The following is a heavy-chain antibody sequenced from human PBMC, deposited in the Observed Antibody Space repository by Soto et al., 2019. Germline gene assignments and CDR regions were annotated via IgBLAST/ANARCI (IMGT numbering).Heavy chain of an antibody. CDR3: AREGQLRSYYYYGMDV. J-gene: IGHJ6*02. CDR1: GFTFSSYS. V-gene: IGHV3-48*02. D-gene: IGHD1-1*01. CDR2: ISSSSSTI. Sequence: GGSLRLSCAASGFTFSSYSMNWVRQAPGKGLEWVSYISSSSSTIYYADSVKGRFTISRDNAKNSLYLQMNSLRDEDTAVYYCAREGQLRSYYYYGMDVWGQGTTVTVSS.